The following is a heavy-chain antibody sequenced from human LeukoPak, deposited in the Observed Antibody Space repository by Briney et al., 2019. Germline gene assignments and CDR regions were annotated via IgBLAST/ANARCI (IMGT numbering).Heavy chain of an antibody. CDR3: ARDCPARSSTSCYGAFDI. V-gene: IGHV1-2*02. J-gene: IGHJ3*02. CDR1: GYTFTGYY. CDR2: INPNSGGT. D-gene: IGHD2-2*01. Sequence: HEASVKVSCKASGYTFTGYYMHWVRQAPGQGLEWMGWINPNSGGTNYAQKFQGRVTMTRDTSISTAYMELSRLRSDDTAVYYCARDCPARSSTSCYGAFDIWGQGTMVTVSS.